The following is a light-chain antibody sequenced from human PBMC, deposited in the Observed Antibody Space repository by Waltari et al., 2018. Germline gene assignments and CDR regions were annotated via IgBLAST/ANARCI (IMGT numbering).Light chain of an antibody. CDR2: GAS. V-gene: IGKV3-15*01. Sequence: EIVMMQSPATLSVSPGERATLSCRASQSVSSNLAWYQQKPGQAPRLLIYGASTRATGIPARFSGSGSGTEFTLTISSLQSEDFAVYYCQQYNNWPPWWTFGQGTKVEIK. J-gene: IGKJ1*01. CDR3: QQYNNWPPWWT. CDR1: QSVSSN.